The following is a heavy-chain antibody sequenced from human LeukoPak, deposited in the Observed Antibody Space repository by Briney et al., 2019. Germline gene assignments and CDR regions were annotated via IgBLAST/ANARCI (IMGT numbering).Heavy chain of an antibody. V-gene: IGHV3-23*01. CDR3: ATPTAGTWHFDY. D-gene: IGHD1-1*01. CDR2: MSGHGHNV. CDR1: GFTFDTHA. J-gene: IGHJ4*02. Sequence: PGGSLRLSCAASGFTFDTHAMSWVRQAPGKGLEWISTMSGHGHNVYYADSVKGRFTISRDNAKNSLYLQMNSLRAEDTAVYYCATPTAGTWHFDYWGQGTLVTVSS.